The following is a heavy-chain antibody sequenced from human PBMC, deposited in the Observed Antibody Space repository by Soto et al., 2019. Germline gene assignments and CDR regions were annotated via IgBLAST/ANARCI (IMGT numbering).Heavy chain of an antibody. CDR1: GFTFSSYS. Sequence: GGSLRLSCAASGFTFSSYSVNWVRQAPGKGLEWVSYISSSSSTIYYADSVKGRFTISRDNAKNSLYLQMNSLRAEDTAVYYCARVVAARIYFQHWGQGTLVTVSS. CDR3: ARVVAARIYFQH. V-gene: IGHV3-48*01. D-gene: IGHD6-6*01. J-gene: IGHJ1*01. CDR2: ISSSSSTI.